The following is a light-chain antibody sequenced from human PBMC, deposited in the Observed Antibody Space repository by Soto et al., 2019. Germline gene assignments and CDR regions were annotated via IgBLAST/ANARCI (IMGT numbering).Light chain of an antibody. CDR1: QSVRSY. Sequence: EIVLTQSPATLSLSPGERATLSCRASQSVRSYLAWYQQKPGQAPRLLIYDAPNRATGIPARFSGRGSGTDFTLTISSREPADFAVDYCQQRSNWPPTFGGGNKVEIK. V-gene: IGKV3-11*01. CDR2: DAP. J-gene: IGKJ4*01. CDR3: QQRSNWPPT.